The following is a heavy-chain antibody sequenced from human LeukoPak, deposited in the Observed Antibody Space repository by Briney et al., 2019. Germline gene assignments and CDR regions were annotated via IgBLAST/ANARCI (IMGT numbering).Heavy chain of an antibody. D-gene: IGHD6-13*01. J-gene: IGHJ4*02. CDR3: ARHPNSNWDY. Sequence: GGSLRLSCAASGFTFRNYWMSWVRQVPGKGLEWVVNINEGGNEKNYVDSVKGRFTASRGNAQNSLYLQMNSLRVEDTAVYYCARHPNSNWDYWGQGTLVTVSS. CDR1: GFTFRNYW. CDR2: INEGGNEK. V-gene: IGHV3-7*03.